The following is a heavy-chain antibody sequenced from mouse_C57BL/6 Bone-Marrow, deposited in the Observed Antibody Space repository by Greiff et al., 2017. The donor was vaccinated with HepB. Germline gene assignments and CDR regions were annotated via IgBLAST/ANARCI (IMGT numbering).Heavy chain of an antibody. CDR3: ARYV. CDR2: IDPSDSYT. J-gene: IGHJ1*03. V-gene: IGHV1-50*01. Sequence: QVQLQQSGAELVKPGASVKLSCKASGYTFTSYWMQWVKQRPGQGLEWIGEIDPSDSYTNYNQKFKGKATLTVDTSSSTAYMQLSSLTSEDSAVYYCARYVWGTGTTVTVSS. CDR1: GYTFTSYW.